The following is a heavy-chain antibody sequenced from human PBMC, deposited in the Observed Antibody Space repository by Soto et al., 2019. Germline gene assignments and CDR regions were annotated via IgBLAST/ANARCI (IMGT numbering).Heavy chain of an antibody. D-gene: IGHD1-26*01. V-gene: IGHV3-72*01. CDR1: GFTFSDHY. J-gene: IGHJ4*02. Sequence: EVQLVESGGGLVQPGGSLRLSCAASGFTFSDHYVDWVRQAPGKGLEWVARIRNKANSYSTEYVASAKGRFNISRDDSKNLGYLQMSSLKTEDTAVYYCARMRLGSYDLKYFDYWGQGTLVTVSS. CDR2: IRNKANSYST. CDR3: ARMRLGSYDLKYFDY.